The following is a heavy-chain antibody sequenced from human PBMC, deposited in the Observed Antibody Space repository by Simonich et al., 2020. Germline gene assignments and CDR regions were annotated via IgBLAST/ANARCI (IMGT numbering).Heavy chain of an antibody. CDR3: ARNGLVGILKAFDI. CDR1: GYTFTGYY. V-gene: IGHV1-2*02. J-gene: IGHJ3*02. D-gene: IGHD2-21*01. Sequence: QVQLVQSGAEVKKPGASVKVTCKASGYTFTGYYMHWVRQAHGQGLEWLGLINPDRGGTNNSQKFPGRGPMTRDTSSSTAYMELSRLRSDDTAVYYCARNGLVGILKAFDIWGQGTMVTVSS. CDR2: INPDRGGT.